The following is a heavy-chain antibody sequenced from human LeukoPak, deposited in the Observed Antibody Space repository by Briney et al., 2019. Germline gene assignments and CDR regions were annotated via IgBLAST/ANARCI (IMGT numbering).Heavy chain of an antibody. CDR3: AKDTFTMVRGVIYR. CDR1: GFTFSNAW. Sequence: KAGGSLRLSCATSGFTFSNAWMNWVRQAPGKGLEWVGRIRSNSDGGTIDYAAPVKGRFTLSRDDSKTTLYLQMNSLQTEDTAVYYCAKDTFTMVRGVIYRWGQGTLVTVSS. V-gene: IGHV3-15*07. D-gene: IGHD3-10*01. J-gene: IGHJ4*02. CDR2: IRSNSDGGTI.